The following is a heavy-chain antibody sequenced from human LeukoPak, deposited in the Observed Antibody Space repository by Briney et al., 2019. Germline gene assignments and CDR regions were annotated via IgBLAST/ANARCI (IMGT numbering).Heavy chain of an antibody. CDR3: AKGGSYYDSSGYYVFDY. J-gene: IGHJ4*02. D-gene: IGHD3-22*01. CDR1: GFTFSSYA. V-gene: IGHV3-9*03. CDR2: ISWNSGSI. Sequence: PGGSLRLSCAASGFTFSSYAMHWVRQAPGKGLEWVSGISWNSGSIGYADSVKGRFTISRDNAKNSLYLQMNSLRAEDMALYYCAKGGSYYDSSGYYVFDYWGQGTLVTVSS.